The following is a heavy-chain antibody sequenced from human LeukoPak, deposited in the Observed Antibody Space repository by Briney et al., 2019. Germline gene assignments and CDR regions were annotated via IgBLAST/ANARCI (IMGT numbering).Heavy chain of an antibody. V-gene: IGHV1-46*01. CDR1: GYTFTSYG. D-gene: IGHD1-26*01. Sequence: ASVKVSCKASGYTFTSYGISWVRQAPGQGLEWMGIINPSGGSTSYAQKFQGRVTMTRDTSTSTVYMELSSLRSEDTAVYYCATTGTSGSYYTPFDYWGQGTLVTVSS. CDR3: ATTGTSGSYYTPFDY. CDR2: INPSGGST. J-gene: IGHJ4*02.